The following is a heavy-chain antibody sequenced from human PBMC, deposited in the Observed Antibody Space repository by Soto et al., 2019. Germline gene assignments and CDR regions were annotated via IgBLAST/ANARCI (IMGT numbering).Heavy chain of an antibody. Sequence: QITLKESGPTLVKPTQTLTLTCTFSGFSLSTSGVGVGWIRQPPGKALEWLALIYWDDDKRYSPSLKSRLTITKETSKNQVVLTMTNMDPVDTATYYCAHSYSYGSGSYPFDYWGQGTLVTVSS. CDR2: IYWDDDK. J-gene: IGHJ4*02. CDR3: AHSYSYGSGSYPFDY. V-gene: IGHV2-5*02. D-gene: IGHD3-10*01. CDR1: GFSLSTSGVG.